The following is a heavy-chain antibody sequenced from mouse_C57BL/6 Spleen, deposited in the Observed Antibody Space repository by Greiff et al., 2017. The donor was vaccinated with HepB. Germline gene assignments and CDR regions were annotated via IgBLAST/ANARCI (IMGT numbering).Heavy chain of an antibody. CDR2: INYDGSST. CDR3: AREDYYGSYAMDY. D-gene: IGHD1-1*01. J-gene: IGHJ4*01. Sequence: DVKLVESEGGLVQPGSSMKLSCTASGFTFSDYYMAWVRQVPEKGLEWVANINYDGSSTYYLDSLKSRFIISRDNAKNILYLQMSSLKSEDTATYYCAREDYYGSYAMDYWGQGTSVTVSS. V-gene: IGHV5-16*01. CDR1: GFTFSDYY.